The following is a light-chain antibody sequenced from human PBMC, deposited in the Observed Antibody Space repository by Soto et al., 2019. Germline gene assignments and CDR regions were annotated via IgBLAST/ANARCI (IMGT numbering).Light chain of an antibody. CDR2: KAS. J-gene: IGKJ1*01. Sequence: DIQMTQYPSTVSASVGDRVTITCRASQSISSWLAWYQQKPGKAPKLLIYKASGLESGVPSRFSGSGSGTEFTLTISSLRPDDSATYYCQQYNSYSLTFGQGTKVVIK. CDR1: QSISSW. CDR3: QQYNSYSLT. V-gene: IGKV1-5*03.